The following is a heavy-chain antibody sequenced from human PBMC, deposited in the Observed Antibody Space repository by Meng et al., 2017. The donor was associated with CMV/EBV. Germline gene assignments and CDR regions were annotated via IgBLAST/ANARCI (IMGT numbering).Heavy chain of an antibody. CDR2: ISSSGSTI. CDR3: ARDRLPLYYYGSSGRNAFDI. Sequence: GESLKISCAASGFTFSSYEMNWVRQAPGKGLEWVSYISSSGSTIYYADSVKGRFTISRDNAKNSLYLQMNSLRAEDTAVYYCARDRLPLYYYGSSGRNAFDIWGQGTMVTVSS. D-gene: IGHD3-22*01. V-gene: IGHV3-48*03. CDR1: GFTFSSYE. J-gene: IGHJ3*02.